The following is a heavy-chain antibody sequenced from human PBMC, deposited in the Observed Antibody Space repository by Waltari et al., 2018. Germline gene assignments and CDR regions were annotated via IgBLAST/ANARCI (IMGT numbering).Heavy chain of an antibody. V-gene: IGHV4-59*11. CDR3: ARVGGGLPYYYYGMDV. D-gene: IGHD4-17*01. Sequence: QVQLQESGPGLVKPSETLSLTCTVSGGSISSHYWSWIRQPPGKGLEWIGYIYYSGSTNYNPSLKSRVTISVDTSKNQFSLKLSSVTAADTAVYYCARVGGGLPYYYYGMDVWGQGTTVTVSS. CDR1: GGSISSHY. CDR2: IYYSGST. J-gene: IGHJ6*02.